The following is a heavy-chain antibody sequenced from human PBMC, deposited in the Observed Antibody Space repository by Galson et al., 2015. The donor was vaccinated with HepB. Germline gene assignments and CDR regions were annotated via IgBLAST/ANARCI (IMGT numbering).Heavy chain of an antibody. CDR3: VRSLSRYQLLFWYFNL. CDR1: GFTFSSYN. Sequence: SLRLSCAASGFTFSSYNMNWVRQAPGKGLEWVSSITSSSSYIFYADSVKARFTISRDNAKNSLYLEMNSLRAEDAAVYYCVRSLSRYQLLFWYFNLWGRGTLVTVSS. V-gene: IGHV3-21*01. J-gene: IGHJ2*01. CDR2: ITSSSSYI. D-gene: IGHD2-2*01.